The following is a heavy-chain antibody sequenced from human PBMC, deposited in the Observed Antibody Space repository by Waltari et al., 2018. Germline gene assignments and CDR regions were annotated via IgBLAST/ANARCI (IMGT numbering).Heavy chain of an antibody. Sequence: EVQLLQSGAEVKKPGATVKISCKSSGYTFTDYYIHWVKQTPGKGLEGMGRVGPKDEETSYAEKCQDRVTISADTSTDTVYMIMNGLRFDDTALYFCSRSGSDDWFDPWGRGTPVTVVS. CDR2: VGPKDEET. D-gene: IGHD2-15*01. J-gene: IGHJ5*02. CDR1: GYTFTDYY. CDR3: SRSGSDDWFDP. V-gene: IGHV1-69-2*01.